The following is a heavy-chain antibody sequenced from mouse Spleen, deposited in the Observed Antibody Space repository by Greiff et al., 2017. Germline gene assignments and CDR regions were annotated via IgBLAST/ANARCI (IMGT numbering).Heavy chain of an antibody. CDR1: GYTFTSYW. J-gene: IGHJ2*01. CDR2: IDPSDSYT. D-gene: IGHD1-2*01. V-gene: IGHV1-69*01. CDR3: ARTTAPQWYFDY. Sequence: QVQLQQPGAELVMPGASVKLSCKASGYTFTSYWMHWVKQRPGQGLEWIGEIDPSDSYTNYNQKFKGKATLTVDKSSSTAYMQLSSLTSEDSAVYYCARTTAPQWYFDYWGQGTTLTVSS.